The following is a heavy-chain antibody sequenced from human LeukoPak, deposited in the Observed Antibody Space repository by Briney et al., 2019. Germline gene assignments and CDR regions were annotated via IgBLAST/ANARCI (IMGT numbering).Heavy chain of an antibody. D-gene: IGHD5-18*01. Sequence: GGSLRLSCAASGFTFSSYWMHWVRQAPGKGLVWVSRINSDGSSASYADSVKGRFTISRDNAKNTLYLQMNSLRAEDTAVYYCARDTAMVYWYFDLWGRGTLVTVSS. V-gene: IGHV3-74*01. CDR2: INSDGSSA. CDR3: ARDTAMVYWYFDL. CDR1: GFTFSSYW. J-gene: IGHJ2*01.